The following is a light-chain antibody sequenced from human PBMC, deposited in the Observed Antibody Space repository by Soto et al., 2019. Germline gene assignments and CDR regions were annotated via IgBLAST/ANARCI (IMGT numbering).Light chain of an antibody. J-gene: IGLJ2*01. CDR1: SGDIGSYKF. CDR3: CSYAGSATWV. Sequence: QSVLTQPASVSGSPGQSITISCTGTSGDIGSYKFVSWYQQHPGKAPKLMIYEGSKRPSGISNRFSGSKSGNTASLTFSGLQAEDEADYYCCSYAGSATWVFGGGTKLTVL. CDR2: EGS. V-gene: IGLV2-23*01.